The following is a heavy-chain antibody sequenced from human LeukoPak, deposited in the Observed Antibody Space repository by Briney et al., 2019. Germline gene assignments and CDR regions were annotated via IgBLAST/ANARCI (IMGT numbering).Heavy chain of an antibody. J-gene: IGHJ4*02. Sequence: PGRSLRLSCAASGFTFSSYGMHWVRQAPGKGLEWVSYISSSGRTIYYADSVEGRFTISRDNAKNSLYLQMNSLRAEDTAVYYCASRDGHNYRVCWGQGTLVTVSS. CDR2: ISSSGRTI. V-gene: IGHV3-48*04. CDR1: GFTFSSYG. CDR3: ASRDGHNYRVC. D-gene: IGHD5-24*01.